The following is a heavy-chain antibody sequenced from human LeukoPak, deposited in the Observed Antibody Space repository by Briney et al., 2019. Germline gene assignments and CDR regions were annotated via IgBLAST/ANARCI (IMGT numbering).Heavy chain of an antibody. V-gene: IGHV4-38-2*02. D-gene: IGHD3-3*01. Sequence: SETLSLTCTVSGYSISSGHYWGWIRQPPGKGLEWIGSIYHSGSTYYNPSLKSRVTISVDTSKNQFSLKLSSVTAADTAVYYCARGKTYYDFWSGYFHNYYYYYMDIWGKGTTVTDSS. CDR2: IYHSGST. J-gene: IGHJ6*03. CDR1: GYSISSGHY. CDR3: ARGKTYYDFWSGYFHNYYYYYMDI.